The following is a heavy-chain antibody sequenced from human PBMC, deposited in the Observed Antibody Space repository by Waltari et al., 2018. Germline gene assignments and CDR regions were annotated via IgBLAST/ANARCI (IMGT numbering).Heavy chain of an antibody. V-gene: IGHV4-39*01. CDR2: IYSSGST. D-gene: IGHD3-22*01. CDR3: ARHVLGPYYNTILPPNY. J-gene: IGHJ4*03. Sequence: LQLQESGPGLVKPSETLSLTCTVSGGSISSSSYYWGWIRQPPGKGLEWVGCIYSSGSTYDNPSLDGLVTISVATSKNQFALKLSSLTAADTAVYFCARHVLGPYYNTILPPNYWGQGTLVTVSS. CDR1: GGSISSSSYY.